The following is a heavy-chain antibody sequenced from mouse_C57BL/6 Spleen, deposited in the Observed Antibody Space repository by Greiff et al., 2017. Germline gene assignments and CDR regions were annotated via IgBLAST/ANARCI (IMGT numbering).Heavy chain of an antibody. V-gene: IGHV1-15*01. CDR1: GYTFTDYE. CDR2: IDPENGGT. CDR3: TRVDYGMDY. J-gene: IGHJ4*01. Sequence: QVQLQQSGAELVRPGASVTLSCKASGYTFTDYEMHWVKQTPVHGLEWIGAIDPENGGTAYNQKFKGKAILTADKSSSTAYMALRSLTSEDSAVYYCTRVDYGMDYWGQGTSVTVSS.